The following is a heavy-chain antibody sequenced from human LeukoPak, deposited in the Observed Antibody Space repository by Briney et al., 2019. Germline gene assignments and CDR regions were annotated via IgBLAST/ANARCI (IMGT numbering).Heavy chain of an antibody. Sequence: GGSLRLSCAASGFTFSSYGMHWVRQAPGKGLEWVAFIRYDGSNKYYADSVKGRFTISRDNSKNTLYLQMNSLRAEDTAVYYCAKDYESGLRFLEWLYPYYFDYWGQGTLVTVSS. CDR3: AKDYESGLRFLEWLYPYYFDY. V-gene: IGHV3-30*02. D-gene: IGHD3-3*01. CDR1: GFTFSSYG. CDR2: IRYDGSNK. J-gene: IGHJ4*02.